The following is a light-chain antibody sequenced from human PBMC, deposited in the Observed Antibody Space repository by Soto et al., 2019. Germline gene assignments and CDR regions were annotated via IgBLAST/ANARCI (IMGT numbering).Light chain of an antibody. J-gene: IGKJ5*01. V-gene: IGKV3D-20*01. CDR3: QQYGTSPIT. CDR2: DAS. CDR1: HSVSRSY. Sequence: VLAQSPATLSLSPGDRATLSCGAIHSVSRSYLAWYQQKPGLAPRLIIYDASTRATGIPDRFSGSGSGTDFTLTISRLEPEDFAVYYCQQYGTSPITFGQGTRLEIK.